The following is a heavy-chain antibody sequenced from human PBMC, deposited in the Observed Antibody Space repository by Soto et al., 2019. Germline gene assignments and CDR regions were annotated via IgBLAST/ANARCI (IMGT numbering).Heavy chain of an antibody. V-gene: IGHV3-7*03. D-gene: IGHD3-10*01. CDR2: IRQDGSVK. CDR3: ARDSYGSGSHDS. J-gene: IGHJ5*01. Sequence: GGSLRLSCAASGFTLSNYWISWVRQAPGKGLEWVANIRQDGSVKYYVDSVKGRFTISRDNAKSSLYLQMNSLRAEDTALYYCARDSYGSGSHDSWGQGTLVTVS. CDR1: GFTLSNYW.